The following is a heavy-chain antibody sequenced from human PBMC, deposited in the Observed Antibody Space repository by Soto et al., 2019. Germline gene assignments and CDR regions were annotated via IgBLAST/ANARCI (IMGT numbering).Heavy chain of an antibody. J-gene: IGHJ6*02. CDR1: GYSFTSYW. V-gene: IGHV5-51*01. Sequence: GESLKISCKGSGYSFTSYWIGCVRQMPGKGLEWMGIIYPGDSDTRYSPSFQGQVTISADKSISTAYLQWSSLKASDTAMYYCARRGVVVVAATRHYYGMDVWGQGTTVTVSS. D-gene: IGHD2-15*01. CDR3: ARRGVVVVAATRHYYGMDV. CDR2: IYPGDSDT.